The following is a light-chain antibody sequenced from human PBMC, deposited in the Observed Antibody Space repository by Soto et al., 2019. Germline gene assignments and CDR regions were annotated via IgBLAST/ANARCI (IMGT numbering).Light chain of an antibody. V-gene: IGLV2-8*01. CDR3: SSYATSNNL. CDR2: EVS. CDR1: SSDVGGYNY. Sequence: QSALTQPPSASGSPGQSVTISCTGTSSDVGGYNYVSWYQHHPGKAPKLMIYEVSKRPSGVPDRFSGSKSGNTASLTVSGLQAEDEADYYCSSYATSNNLFGGGTKVTVL. J-gene: IGLJ2*01.